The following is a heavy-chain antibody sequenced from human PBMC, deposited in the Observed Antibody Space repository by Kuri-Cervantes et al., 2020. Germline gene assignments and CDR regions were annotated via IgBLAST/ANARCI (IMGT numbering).Heavy chain of an antibody. CDR3: ARTSRYDRTGPWRAFDM. CDR2: IIPIFGTA. J-gene: IGHJ3*02. D-gene: IGHD1-1*01. V-gene: IGHV1-69*13. CDR1: GFTFTSSA. Sequence: SVKVSCKASGFTFTSSAVQWVRQAPGQGLEWMGGIIPIFGTANYAQKFQGRVTITADESTSTAYMELNSLRTEDTALYYCARTSRYDRTGPWRAFDMWGQGTMVTVSS.